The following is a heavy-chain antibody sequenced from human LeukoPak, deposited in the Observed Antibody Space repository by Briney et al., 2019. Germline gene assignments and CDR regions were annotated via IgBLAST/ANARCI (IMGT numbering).Heavy chain of an antibody. V-gene: IGHV3-7*01. CDR3: ARDFSGYDSASYYYGMDV. CDR2: IKQDGSEK. D-gene: IGHD5-12*01. Sequence: PGGSLRLSCAASGFTFSSYAMSWVRRAPGKGLEWVANIKQDGSEKYYVDSVKGRFTISRDNAKNSLYLQMNSLRAEDTAVYYCARDFSGYDSASYYYGMDVWGQGTTVTVSS. CDR1: GFTFSSYA. J-gene: IGHJ6*02.